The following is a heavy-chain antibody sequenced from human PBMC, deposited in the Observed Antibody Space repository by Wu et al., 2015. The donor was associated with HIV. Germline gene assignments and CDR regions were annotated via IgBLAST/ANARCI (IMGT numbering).Heavy chain of an antibody. CDR2: INPNSGDT. Sequence: QVQLVQSGAEVKKPGASVKVSCKASGSTFIGYYMHWVRQAPGQGLEWMGWINPNSGDTNYAQKFQGRVTMTRDTSISTAYMEVSRLRSDDTALYYCARGSRLWLLRYWGQGTLVTVSS. CDR1: GSTFIGYY. V-gene: IGHV1-2*02. J-gene: IGHJ4*02. CDR3: ARGSRLWLLRY. D-gene: IGHD5-18*01.